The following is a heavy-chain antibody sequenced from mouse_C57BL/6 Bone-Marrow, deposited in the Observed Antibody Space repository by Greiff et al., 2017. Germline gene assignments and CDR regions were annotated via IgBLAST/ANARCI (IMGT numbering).Heavy chain of an antibody. CDR2: IYPRSGNT. CDR1: GYTFTSYG. CDR3: ARSGDYDVFAY. J-gene: IGHJ3*01. Sequence: QVQLKESGAELARPGASVKLSCKASGYTFTSYGISWVKQRTGQGLEWIGEIYPRSGNTYYNEKFKGKATLTADKSSSTAYMELRSLTSEDSAVYFCARSGDYDVFAYWGQGTLVTVSA. D-gene: IGHD2-4*01. V-gene: IGHV1-81*01.